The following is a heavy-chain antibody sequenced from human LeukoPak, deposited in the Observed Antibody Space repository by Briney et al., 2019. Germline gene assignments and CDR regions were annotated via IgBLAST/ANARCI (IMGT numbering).Heavy chain of an antibody. D-gene: IGHD5-18*01. J-gene: IGHJ4*02. Sequence: SETLSLTCTVSGGSISSYYWSWIRQPPGKGLEWIGYIYYSGSTNYNPPLKSRVTISVDTSKNQFSLKLSSVTAADTAVYYCARHADTATGDYWGQGTLVTVSS. CDR1: GGSISSYY. V-gene: IGHV4-59*08. CDR3: ARHADTATGDY. CDR2: IYYSGST.